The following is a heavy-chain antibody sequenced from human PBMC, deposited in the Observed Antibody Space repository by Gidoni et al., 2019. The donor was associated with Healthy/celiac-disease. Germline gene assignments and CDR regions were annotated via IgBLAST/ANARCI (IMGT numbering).Heavy chain of an antibody. J-gene: IGHJ3*02. V-gene: IGHV3-9*01. D-gene: IGHD3-22*01. Sequence: EVQLVESGGGLVQPGRSLRLSFAASGFTFDDYAMHWVRQAPGKGLEWVSGISWNSGSIGYADSVKGRFTISRDNDKNSLYLQMNSLRAEDTALYYCAKDSTGYYDGSLAFDIWGQGTMVTVSS. CDR2: ISWNSGSI. CDR1: GFTFDDYA. CDR3: AKDSTGYYDGSLAFDI.